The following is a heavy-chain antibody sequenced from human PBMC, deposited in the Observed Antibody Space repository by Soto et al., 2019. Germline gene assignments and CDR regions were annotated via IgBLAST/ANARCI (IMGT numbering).Heavy chain of an antibody. CDR1: GFTFSNAW. Sequence: PGGSLRLSCAASGFTFSNAWMNWVHQAPGKGLEWVGRIKSKTDGGTTDYAAPVKGRFTISRDDSKNTLYLQMNSLKTEDTAVYYCTTAPLLLWFGELLGYGVDVWGQGTTVTVSS. J-gene: IGHJ6*02. CDR3: TTAPLLLWFGELLGYGVDV. CDR2: IKSKTDGGTT. D-gene: IGHD3-10*01. V-gene: IGHV3-15*07.